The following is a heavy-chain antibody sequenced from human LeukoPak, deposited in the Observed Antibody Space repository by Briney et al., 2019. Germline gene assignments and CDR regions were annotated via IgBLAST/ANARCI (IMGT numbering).Heavy chain of an antibody. D-gene: IGHD6-19*01. J-gene: IGHJ1*01. Sequence: AGGSLRLSWAASGFTFSSYAINWVRQAPGKELEWVSGISGSGDATYNADSVKGRFTISRDNSKNTLFLQMNSLRVEDTAIYYCAKERYQDRSGWYGYYQHWGQGTLVTVSS. CDR3: AKERYQDRSGWYGYYQH. CDR2: ISGSGDAT. CDR1: GFTFSSYA. V-gene: IGHV3-23*01.